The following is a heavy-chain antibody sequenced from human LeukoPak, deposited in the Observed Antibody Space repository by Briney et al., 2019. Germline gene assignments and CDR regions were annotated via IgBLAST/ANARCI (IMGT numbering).Heavy chain of an antibody. CDR1: GFTFSSYE. Sequence: SGGSLRLSCAASGFTFSSYEMNWVRQAPGKGLEWVSYISSSGSTIYYADSVKGRFTISRDNAKNSLYLQMNSLRAEDTAVYYCARAREDYYGSGSSSFDYWGQGTLVTVS. V-gene: IGHV3-48*03. J-gene: IGHJ4*02. CDR3: ARAREDYYGSGSSSFDY. D-gene: IGHD3-10*01. CDR2: ISSSGSTI.